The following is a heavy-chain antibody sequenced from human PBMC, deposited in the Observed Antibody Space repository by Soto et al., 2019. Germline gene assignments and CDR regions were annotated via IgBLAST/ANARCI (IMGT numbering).Heavy chain of an antibody. CDR2: IYYSGST. D-gene: IGHD3-9*01. J-gene: IGHJ4*02. CDR1: GGSITSSSFY. V-gene: IGHV4-39*01. CDR3: ARGYDILTGPLDY. Sequence: SETLSLTCTVSGGSITSSSFYWGWIRQPPGKGLEWIGTIYYSGSTYYNPSLKSRVTVSVDTSKSQFSLNLNSVTAADSAVYYCARGYDILTGPLDYWGPGTLVTVSS.